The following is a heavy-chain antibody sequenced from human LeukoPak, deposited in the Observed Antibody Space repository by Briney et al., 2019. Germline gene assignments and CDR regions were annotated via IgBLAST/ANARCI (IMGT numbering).Heavy chain of an antibody. Sequence: PSETLSLTCAVYGGSFSGYYWSWIRQPPGKGLEWIGEINHSGSTNYNPSLKSRVTISVDTSKNQFSLKLSSVTAADTAVYYCAVREVVVVAATPLDYYYGMDVWGQGTTVTVSS. CDR3: AVREVVVVAATPLDYYYGMDV. V-gene: IGHV4-34*01. D-gene: IGHD2-15*01. CDR1: GGSFSGYY. J-gene: IGHJ6*02. CDR2: INHSGST.